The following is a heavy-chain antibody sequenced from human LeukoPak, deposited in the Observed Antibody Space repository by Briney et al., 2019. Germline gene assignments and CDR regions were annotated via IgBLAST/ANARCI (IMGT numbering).Heavy chain of an antibody. J-gene: IGHJ4*02. CDR3: AIPRIAVAAPIPYFDY. CDR1: GGSISSSSYY. V-gene: IGHV4-39*07. D-gene: IGHD6-19*01. Sequence: SETLSLTCTVSGGSISSSSYYWGWIRQPPGKGLEWIGSIYYSGSTYYNPSLKSRVTISVDTSKNQFSLKLSSVTAADTAVYYCAIPRIAVAAPIPYFDYWGQGTLVTVSS. CDR2: IYYSGST.